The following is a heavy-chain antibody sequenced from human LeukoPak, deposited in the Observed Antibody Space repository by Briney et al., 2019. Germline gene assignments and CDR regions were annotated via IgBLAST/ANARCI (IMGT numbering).Heavy chain of an antibody. Sequence: GGSLRLSCAASGFTFSSYAMSWVRQAPGKGLEWVSGISGSGGYTYYADSVKGRVTISRDNSKSTLYLQMNSLRAEDTAVYYCAKSTRIVVVVAATLDYWGQGTLVTVSS. D-gene: IGHD2-15*01. CDR2: ISGSGGYT. CDR1: GFTFSSYA. J-gene: IGHJ4*02. V-gene: IGHV3-23*01. CDR3: AKSTRIVVVVAATLDY.